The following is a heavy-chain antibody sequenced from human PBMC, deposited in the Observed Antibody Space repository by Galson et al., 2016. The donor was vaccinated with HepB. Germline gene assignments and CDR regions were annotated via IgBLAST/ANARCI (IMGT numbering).Heavy chain of an antibody. CDR3: ARDAQKWLHRLVP. CDR1: GYSFSDYA. V-gene: IGHV1-3*01. Sequence: SVKVSCKASGYSFSDYAIHWVRQAPGQRLEWVGWINPDSGYTKYSQKFQDRVAITRDTSANTAYMELNSLRFEDTAVYFCARDAQKWLHRLVPWGQGTQVTVSS. J-gene: IGHJ5*02. D-gene: IGHD5-18*01. CDR2: INPDSGYT.